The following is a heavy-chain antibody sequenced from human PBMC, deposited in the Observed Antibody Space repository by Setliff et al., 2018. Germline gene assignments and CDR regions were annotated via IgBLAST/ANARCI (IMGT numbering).Heavy chain of an antibody. D-gene: IGHD1-26*01. J-gene: IGHJ3*02. CDR2: IYYSGST. CDR1: GGSFTTYY. Sequence: SETLSLTCTVSGGSFTTYYWSWIRQSPGKGLEWIGYIYYSGSTNYNPSLKSRVSISVDTSKNQFSLRLTSVTAADTAVYYCARCSGSYDAFDIWGQGTMVTVSS. V-gene: IGHV4-59*01. CDR3: ARCSGSYDAFDI.